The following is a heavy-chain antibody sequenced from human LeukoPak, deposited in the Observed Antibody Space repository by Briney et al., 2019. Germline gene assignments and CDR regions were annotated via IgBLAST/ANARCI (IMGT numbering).Heavy chain of an antibody. J-gene: IGHJ4*02. CDR2: VNLNTGGT. V-gene: IGHV1-2*02. CDR1: GYTFTGYF. CDR3: ARGVTIRNDY. Sequence: ASVKVSCTASGYTFTGYFIHWVRQAPGQGLEWMGWVNLNTGGTKYAQRFQGRVTMTKDTSITTAYMELSRLRSDDTAVYYCARGVTIRNDYWGQGTLVTVSS. D-gene: IGHD3-3*01.